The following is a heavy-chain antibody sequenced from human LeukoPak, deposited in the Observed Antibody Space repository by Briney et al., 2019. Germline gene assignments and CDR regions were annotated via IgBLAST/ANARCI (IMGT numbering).Heavy chain of an antibody. D-gene: IGHD1-26*01. V-gene: IGHV3-48*01. CDR3: ARVRGAGLHYYYMDV. Sequence: GGSLRLSCAASGFTFSSYSMNWVRQAPGKGLEWVSYISNSRSTTYNADCVTGRFTISRDNAKNSLYLQMNSLRAEDTAVYYCARVRGAGLHYYYMDVWGKGTTVTVSS. J-gene: IGHJ6*03. CDR2: ISNSRSTT. CDR1: GFTFSSYS.